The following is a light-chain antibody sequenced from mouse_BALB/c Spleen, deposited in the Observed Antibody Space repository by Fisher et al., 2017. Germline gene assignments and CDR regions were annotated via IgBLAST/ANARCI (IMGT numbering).Light chain of an antibody. CDR2: LAS. V-gene: IGKV3-10*01. Sequence: IVITQTPAIMSASPGEKVTITCSASSSVSYMHWYQQKPGQPPKLLIYLASNLESGVPARFSGSGSRTDFTLTIDPVEADDAATYYCQQSNEDPWTFGGGTKLEIK. J-gene: IGKJ1*01. CDR3: QQSNEDPWT. CDR1: SSVSY.